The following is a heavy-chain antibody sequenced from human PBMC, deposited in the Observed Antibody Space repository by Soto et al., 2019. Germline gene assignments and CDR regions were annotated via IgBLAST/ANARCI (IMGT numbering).Heavy chain of an antibody. CDR2: ISGSGGST. CDR1: GFTFSSYA. Sequence: GGSLRLSCAASGFTFSSYAMSWVRQAPGKGLEWVSAISGSGGSTYYADSVKGRFTISRDNSKNTLYLQMNSLRAEDTAVYYCAKGGRVVVPGHYYYYMDVWGKGTTVTVSS. J-gene: IGHJ6*03. CDR3: AKGGRVVVPGHYYYYMDV. D-gene: IGHD2-2*01. V-gene: IGHV3-23*01.